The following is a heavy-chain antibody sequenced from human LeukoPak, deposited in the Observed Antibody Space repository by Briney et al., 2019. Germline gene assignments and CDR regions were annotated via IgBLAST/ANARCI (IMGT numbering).Heavy chain of an antibody. CDR3: ARGWVVITAPGVCEI. J-gene: IGHJ3*02. V-gene: IGHV1-2*02. Sequence: GASVKVSCKASGYTFTDYYIHWVRQAPGQGLEWMGWINPNSGSTKYAQKFQGRVTMTRDTSISTAYMELSRLRSDDTAVYYCARGWVVITAPGVCEIWGQGTKVTVSS. D-gene: IGHD2-21*01. CDR2: INPNSGST. CDR1: GYTFTDYY.